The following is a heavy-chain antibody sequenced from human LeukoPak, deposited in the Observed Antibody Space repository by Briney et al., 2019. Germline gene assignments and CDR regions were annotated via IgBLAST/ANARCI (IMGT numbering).Heavy chain of an antibody. CDR3: ARHLTSGWYEFDY. J-gene: IGHJ4*02. D-gene: IGHD6-19*01. Sequence: SETLSLTCTVSGGSIGSSSYYWGWIRQPPGKGLEWIGSIYYSGSTYYNPSLKSRVTISVDTSKNQFSLKLSSVTAADTAVYYCARHLTSGWYEFDYWGQGTLVTVSS. CDR2: IYYSGST. CDR1: GGSIGSSSYY. V-gene: IGHV4-39*01.